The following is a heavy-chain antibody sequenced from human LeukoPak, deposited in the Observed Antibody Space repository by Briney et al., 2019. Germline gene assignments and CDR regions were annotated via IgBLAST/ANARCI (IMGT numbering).Heavy chain of an antibody. V-gene: IGHV1-24*01. D-gene: IGHD3-10*01. J-gene: IGHJ4*02. CDR2: FDPEDGET. Sequence: EASVKASCKVSGYTLTELSMHWVRQAPGKGLEWMGGFDPEDGETIYAQKFQGRVTMTEDTSTDTAYMELSSLRSEDTAVYYCATLGPMVRGDQHDYWGQGTLVTVSS. CDR1: GYTLTELS. CDR3: ATLGPMVRGDQHDY.